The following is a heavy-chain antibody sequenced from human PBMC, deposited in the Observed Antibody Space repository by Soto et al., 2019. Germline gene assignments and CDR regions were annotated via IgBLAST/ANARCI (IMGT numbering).Heavy chain of an antibody. V-gene: IGHV4-59*11. CDR1: GGSIITHY. D-gene: IGHD3-16*01. Sequence: PLQPMSLPYTVSGGSIITHYWSWIRQPPGKGLEWIGYIYYSGSTNYNPSLQSRVTISVDTSKNQFSLKLSSVTAADTVVYYCARAYVDYYYYYMDVWGKGTTVNVSS. CDR3: ARAYVDYYYYYMDV. J-gene: IGHJ6*03. CDR2: IYYSGST.